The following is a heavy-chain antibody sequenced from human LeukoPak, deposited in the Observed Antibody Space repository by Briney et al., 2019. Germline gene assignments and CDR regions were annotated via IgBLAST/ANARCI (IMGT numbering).Heavy chain of an antibody. D-gene: IGHD5-18*01. J-gene: IGHJ4*02. V-gene: IGHV3-64D*06. CDR2: ISSDGRNA. CDR1: GLSFSSSP. Sequence: PGGSLRLSCSASGLSFSSSPMHWVRQAPGKTLEYVSAISSDGRNAYYADSVKGRFTMSRDNSKNTLSLQMSSLRPEDTAVYYYVPHFNYSYQYWGRGTQVTVS. CDR3: VPHFNYSYQY.